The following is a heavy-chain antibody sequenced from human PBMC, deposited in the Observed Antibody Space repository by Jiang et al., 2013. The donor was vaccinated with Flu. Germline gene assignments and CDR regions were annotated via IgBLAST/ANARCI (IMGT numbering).Heavy chain of an antibody. D-gene: IGHD2-15*01. CDR2: TYYRSKWYN. Sequence: SQTLSLTCAISGDSVSSNSAAWNWIRQSPSRGLEWLGRTYYRSKWYNNYAVSVKSRITINPDTSKNQFSLQLNSVTPEDTAVYYCAREDIVVVVAASYYGMDVWGKGTTVTVSS. CDR1: GDSVSSNSAA. CDR3: AREDIVVVVAASYYGMDV. J-gene: IGHJ6*04. V-gene: IGHV6-1*01.